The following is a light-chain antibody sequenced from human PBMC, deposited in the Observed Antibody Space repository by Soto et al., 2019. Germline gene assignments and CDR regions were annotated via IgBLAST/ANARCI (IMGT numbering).Light chain of an antibody. CDR3: QVYDGTNDVL. CDR2: ENY. J-gene: IGLJ2*01. CDR1: SXSIASSY. Sequence: FRLTQPHSVSESPRKTVTFSCTRSSXSIASSYVQWYQQRPGSAPTTVIYENYQRPSGVPDRFSGSIDSSSNSASLTISGLKTEDEADYFCQVYDGTNDVLFGVAT. V-gene: IGLV6-57*04.